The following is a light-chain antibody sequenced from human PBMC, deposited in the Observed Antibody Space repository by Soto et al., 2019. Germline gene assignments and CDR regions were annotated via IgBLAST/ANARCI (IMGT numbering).Light chain of an antibody. CDR3: SAYTARSTLV. V-gene: IGLV2-14*03. CDR2: DDR. Sequence: QSALTQPASVSGSAGQSITISCSGTMRDVGAYNLVSWYQQHPTTAPKLIFYDDRNPPSGISSRFSGSSSANTASLTIFGLQSEDEGDYYCSAYTARSTLVFGGGTKLTVL. J-gene: IGLJ3*02. CDR1: MRDVGAYNL.